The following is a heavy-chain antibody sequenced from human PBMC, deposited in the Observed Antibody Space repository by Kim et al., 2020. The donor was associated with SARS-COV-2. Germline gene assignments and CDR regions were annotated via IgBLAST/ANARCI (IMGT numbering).Heavy chain of an antibody. V-gene: IGHV3-23*01. D-gene: IGHD2-2*01. CDR2: ISGSGGST. CDR1: GFTFSSYA. Sequence: GGSLRLSCAASGFTFSSYAMSWVRQAPGKGLEWVSAISGSGGSTYYADSVKGRFTISRDNSKNTLYLQMNSLRAEDTAVYYCAKDMYIVVVPAAMTPFDYWGQGTLVTVSS. J-gene: IGHJ4*02. CDR3: AKDMYIVVVPAAMTPFDY.